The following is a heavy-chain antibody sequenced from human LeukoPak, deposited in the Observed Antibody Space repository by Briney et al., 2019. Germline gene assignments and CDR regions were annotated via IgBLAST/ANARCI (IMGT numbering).Heavy chain of an antibody. D-gene: IGHD2-2*02. Sequence: GGSLRLSCAASGFTFSSYAMHWVRQAPGKGLEWVAVISYDGSNKYYADSVKGRFTLSRDNSKNTLYLQMNSLRAEDTAVYYCARDRTVVPAAVPIGFDPWGQGTLVTVSS. CDR2: ISYDGSNK. J-gene: IGHJ5*02. V-gene: IGHV3-30-3*01. CDR3: ARDRTVVPAAVPIGFDP. CDR1: GFTFSSYA.